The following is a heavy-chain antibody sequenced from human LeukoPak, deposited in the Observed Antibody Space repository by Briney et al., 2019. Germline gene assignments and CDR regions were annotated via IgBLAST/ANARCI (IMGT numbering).Heavy chain of an antibody. Sequence: SETLSLTCTVSGGSISSGGYYWSWIRQPPGKGLEWIGYIYHSGSTYYNPSLKSRVTISVDRSKNQFSLKLSSVTAADTAVYYCARHPPSLMVRDTVYAFDIWGQGTMVTVSS. CDR3: ARHPPSLMVRDTVYAFDI. CDR1: GGSISSGGYY. V-gene: IGHV4-30-2*01. D-gene: IGHD3-10*01. J-gene: IGHJ3*02. CDR2: IYHSGST.